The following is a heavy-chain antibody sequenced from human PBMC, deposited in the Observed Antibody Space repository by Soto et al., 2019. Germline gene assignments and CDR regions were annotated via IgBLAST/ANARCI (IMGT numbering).Heavy chain of an antibody. V-gene: IGHV6-1*01. Sequence: PSPNPSLTCAISEDSVATNRAAWNWIIQSPSRGLEWLGRTYYRSKWYNDYAVSVKSRITINPDTSRNQFSLQLNSVTPEDTAVYFCSREGITGTSWWFDPWGQGTLVTGSS. CDR1: EDSVATNRAA. D-gene: IGHD1-7*01. CDR3: SREGITGTSWWFDP. J-gene: IGHJ5*02. CDR2: TYYRSKWYN.